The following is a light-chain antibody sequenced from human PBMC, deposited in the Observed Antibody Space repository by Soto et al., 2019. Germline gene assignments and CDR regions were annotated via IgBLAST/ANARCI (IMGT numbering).Light chain of an antibody. CDR2: GAS. J-gene: IGKJ2*01. CDR3: QQYNNWPYT. Sequence: EIVMTQSPATLSVSPGERATLSCRASQSVSSNLGWYQRKPGQAPRLLIFGASARATGIPGRFSGSGSGTEFTLTISSLQSEDFAVYYCQQYNNWPYTFGQGTKVDIK. V-gene: IGKV3-15*01. CDR1: QSVSSN.